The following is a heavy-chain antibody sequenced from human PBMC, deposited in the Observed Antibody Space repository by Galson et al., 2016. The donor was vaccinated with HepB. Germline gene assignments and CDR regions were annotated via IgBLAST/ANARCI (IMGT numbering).Heavy chain of an antibody. D-gene: IGHD5-18*01. V-gene: IGHV6-1*01. J-gene: IGHJ6*02. CDR3: TRGYMHTGMNV. CDR2: TYYRSQWFN. Sequence: CAISGDSVTNDDTFWNWIRQSPSRGLEWLGRTYYRSQWFNEYAVSVKSRITINSDTSRNQFSLQLDSVTPDDTAAYFCTRGYMHTGMNVWGQGTTVTVSS. CDR1: GDSVTNDDTF.